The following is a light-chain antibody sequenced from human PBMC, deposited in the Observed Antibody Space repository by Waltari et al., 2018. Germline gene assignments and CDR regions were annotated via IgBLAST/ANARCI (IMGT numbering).Light chain of an antibody. CDR1: SSDVGCYNY. Sequence: QSALTQPASVSGSPGQSTNISCTGTSSDVGCYNYVSWYQQHPGKAPKLMIYDVSNRPSGVSNLFSGSKSGNTASLTISGLQAEDEADYYCSSYISSSTLELFGGGTSLTVL. V-gene: IGLV2-14*03. J-gene: IGLJ2*01. CDR2: DVS. CDR3: SSYISSSTLEL.